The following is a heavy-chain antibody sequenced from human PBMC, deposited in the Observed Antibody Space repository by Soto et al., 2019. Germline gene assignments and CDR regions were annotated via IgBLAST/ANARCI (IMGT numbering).Heavy chain of an antibody. CDR3: ASLSMVRGVFSSVPNWFDP. CDR1: GGSISSYY. D-gene: IGHD3-10*01. CDR2: IYYSGST. J-gene: IGHJ5*02. Sequence: SETLSLTCTVSGGSISSYYWSWIRQPPGKGLEWIGYIYYSGSTNYNPSLKSRVTISVDTSKNQFSLKLSSVTAADTAVYYCASLSMVRGVFSSVPNWFDPWGQGTLVTVSS. V-gene: IGHV4-59*08.